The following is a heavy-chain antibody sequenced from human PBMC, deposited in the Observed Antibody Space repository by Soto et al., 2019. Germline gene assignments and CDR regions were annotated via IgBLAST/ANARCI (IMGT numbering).Heavy chain of an antibody. D-gene: IGHD3-3*01. V-gene: IGHV4-34*01. Sequence: SETLSLTCAVYGGSFSGYYWSWIRQPPGKGLEWIGEINHSGSTNYNPSLKSRVTISVDTSKNQFSLKLSSVTAADTAVYYCARVLRFVNWFDPWGKGTLVTVSS. CDR2: INHSGST. CDR1: GGSFSGYY. J-gene: IGHJ5*02. CDR3: ARVLRFVNWFDP.